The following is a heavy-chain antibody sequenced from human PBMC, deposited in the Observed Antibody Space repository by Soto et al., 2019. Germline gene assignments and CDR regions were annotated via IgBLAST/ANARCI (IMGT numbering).Heavy chain of an antibody. D-gene: IGHD2-2*01. CDR2: ISYDGSNK. CDR3: AKLSVGCSSTSCYGFEY. CDR1: GFTFSSYG. V-gene: IGHV3-30*18. J-gene: IGHJ4*02. Sequence: GGSLRLSCAASGFTFSSYGMHWVRQAPGKGLEWVAVISYDGSNKYYADSVKGRFTISRDNSKNTLYLQMNSLRAEDTAVYYCAKLSVGCSSTSCYGFEYWGQGTLVTVSS.